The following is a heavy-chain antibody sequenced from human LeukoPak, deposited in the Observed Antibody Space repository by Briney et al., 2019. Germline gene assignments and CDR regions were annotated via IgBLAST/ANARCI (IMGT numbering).Heavy chain of an antibody. Sequence: PSETLSLTCAVSGGSISSSSYYWGWIRQPPGKGLEWIGNIYYSGRTYYNPSLKSRVTISVDTSKNRFSLNLSSVTAADTAVYYCARTDCSSTSCQTADWGQGTLVTASS. CDR2: IYYSGRT. J-gene: IGHJ4*02. CDR3: ARTDCSSTSCQTAD. D-gene: IGHD2-2*01. CDR1: GGSISSSSYY. V-gene: IGHV4-39*01.